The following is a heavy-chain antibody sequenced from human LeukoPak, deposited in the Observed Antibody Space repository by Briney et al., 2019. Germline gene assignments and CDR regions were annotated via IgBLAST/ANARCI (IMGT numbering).Heavy chain of an antibody. J-gene: IGHJ4*02. CDR1: GFTVSSNY. D-gene: IGHD3-10*01. Sequence: GGSLRLSCAASGFTVSSNYMSWVRQAPGKGPEWVSVIYSGGSTYNADSVKGRFTISRHNSKNTLYLQMNSLRPEDTAVYYCASLYGSGSYVDYWGQGTLVTVSS. V-gene: IGHV3-53*04. CDR3: ASLYGSGSYVDY. CDR2: IYSGGST.